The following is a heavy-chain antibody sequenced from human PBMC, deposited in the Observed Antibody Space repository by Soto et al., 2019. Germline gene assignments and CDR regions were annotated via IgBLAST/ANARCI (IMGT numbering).Heavy chain of an antibody. CDR2: IYSGGST. J-gene: IGHJ3*02. V-gene: IGHV3-53*01. CDR3: ARDVFPIGYCSGGSCFDAFDI. CDR1: GFTVSSNY. D-gene: IGHD2-15*01. Sequence: QPGGSLRLSCAASGFTVSSNYMSWVRQAPGKGLEWVSVIYSGGSTYYADSVKGRFTISRDNSKNTLYLQMNSLRAEDTAVYYCARDVFPIGYCSGGSCFDAFDIWGQGTMVTVSS.